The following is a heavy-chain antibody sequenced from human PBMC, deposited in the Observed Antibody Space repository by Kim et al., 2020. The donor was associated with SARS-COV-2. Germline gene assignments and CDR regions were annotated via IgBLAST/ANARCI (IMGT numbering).Heavy chain of an antibody. J-gene: IGHJ4*02. V-gene: IGHV3-64D*09. D-gene: IGHD3-10*01. CDR3: VKGWEDGSGSYYPY. Sequence: ADSVKGRFTISRDNSKNTLYLQMSSLRAEDTAVYYCVKGWEDGSGSYYPYWGQGTLVTVSS.